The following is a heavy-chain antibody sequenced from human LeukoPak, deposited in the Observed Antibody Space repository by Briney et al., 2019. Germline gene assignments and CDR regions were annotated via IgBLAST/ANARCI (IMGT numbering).Heavy chain of an antibody. D-gene: IGHD1-26*01. CDR2: IRHDGNDK. CDR1: GFTLSNYG. J-gene: IGHJ6*03. V-gene: IGHV3-30*02. Sequence: GGSLRLSCAASGFTLSNYGMHWVRQAPGKGLGWVAFIRHDGNDKYYVDSVKGRFTISRDNSKNTLYLQMNSLRAEDTAVYYCAKGFRVGALSSYHYYYMDAWGNGTTVTASS. CDR3: AKGFRVGALSSYHYYYMDA.